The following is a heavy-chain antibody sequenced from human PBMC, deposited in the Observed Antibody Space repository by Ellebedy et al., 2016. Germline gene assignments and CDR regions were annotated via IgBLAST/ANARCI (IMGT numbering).Heavy chain of an antibody. J-gene: IGHJ4*02. Sequence: GESLKISXAASGFTLSDYSMNWVRQAPGKGLEWVSSITSSSSYIFYADSVKGRFTISRDNAKNSLYLQMNSLRAEDTAVYYCARELGMITFGGVIDYWGQGTLVTVSS. CDR3: ARELGMITFGGVIDY. CDR1: GFTLSDYS. CDR2: ITSSSSYI. V-gene: IGHV3-21*01. D-gene: IGHD3-16*01.